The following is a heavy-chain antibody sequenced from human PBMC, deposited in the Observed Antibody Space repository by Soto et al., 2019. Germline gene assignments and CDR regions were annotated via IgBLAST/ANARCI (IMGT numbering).Heavy chain of an antibody. CDR1: GFSLSTSGVG. J-gene: IGHJ4*02. CDR2: IYWDDDK. V-gene: IGHV2-5*02. D-gene: IGHD4-17*01. Sequence: QITLKESGPTLVKPTQTLTLTCTFSGFSLSTSGVGVGWIHQPPGKALEWLALIYWDDDKRYSPSLKSRLTITKDTSKNQVVLTMTNMDPVDTATYYCAHRKGPMTTVTTGYFDYWGQGTLVTVSS. CDR3: AHRKGPMTTVTTGYFDY.